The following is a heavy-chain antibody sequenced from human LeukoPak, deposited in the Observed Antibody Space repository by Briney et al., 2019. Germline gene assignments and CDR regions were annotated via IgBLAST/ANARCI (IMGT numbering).Heavy chain of an antibody. CDR1: GFTFSNYG. J-gene: IGHJ4*02. V-gene: IGHV3-30*03. Sequence: SLRLSCAASGFTFSNYGMHWVRQAPGKGLEWVAVIAYDGSNKYYADSVKGRFIISRDNSKNTLYLQMNSLRVEDTAVYYCEGYYYDSSGFYFDYWGQGTLVTVSS. D-gene: IGHD3-22*01. CDR3: EGYYYDSSGFYFDY. CDR2: IAYDGSNK.